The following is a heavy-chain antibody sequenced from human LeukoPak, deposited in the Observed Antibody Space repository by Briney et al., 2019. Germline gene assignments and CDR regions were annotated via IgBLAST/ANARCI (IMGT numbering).Heavy chain of an antibody. CDR3: TGEDIVVVPAASSAFDI. D-gene: IGHD2-2*01. CDR2: IRSKAYGGTT. Sequence: PGGSLRLSCAASGFTFSSYAMSWFRQAPGKGLEWVGFIRSKAYGGTTEYAASVKGRFTLSRGDSKSIAYLQMNSLKTEDTAVYYCTGEDIVVVPAASSAFDIWGQGTMVTVSS. CDR1: GFTFSSYA. V-gene: IGHV3-49*03. J-gene: IGHJ3*02.